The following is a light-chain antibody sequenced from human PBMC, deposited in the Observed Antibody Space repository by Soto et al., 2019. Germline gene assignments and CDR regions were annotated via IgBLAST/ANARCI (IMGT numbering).Light chain of an antibody. CDR1: QSVNNKY. CDR2: LGS. J-gene: IGKJ1*01. CDR3: QQYDSSPRT. V-gene: IGKV3-20*01. Sequence: EIVLTQTPGTLSLSPGDIATLSCRASQSVNNKYLAWYQQKPGQAPRLLIYLGSTRASGIPDRFSGSGSETDFTLSIRRLEPEDFAVYYCQQYDSSPRTFGQGTKV.